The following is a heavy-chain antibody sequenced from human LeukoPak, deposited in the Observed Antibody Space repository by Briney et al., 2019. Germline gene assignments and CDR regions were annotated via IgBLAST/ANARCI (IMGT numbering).Heavy chain of an antibody. Sequence: PGGSLRLSCAASGFTFSSYAMSWVRQAPGKGLEWVSAISGSGGSTYYADSVKGRFTISRDNSKNTLYLQMNSLRAEDTAVYYCAPPGVVVVIAPDYWGQGTLVTVSS. CDR2: ISGSGGST. J-gene: IGHJ4*02. CDR3: APPGVVVVIAPDY. V-gene: IGHV3-23*01. D-gene: IGHD3-22*01. CDR1: GFTFSSYA.